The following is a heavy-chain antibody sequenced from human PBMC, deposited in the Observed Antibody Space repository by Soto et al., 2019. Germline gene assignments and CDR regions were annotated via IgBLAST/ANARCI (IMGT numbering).Heavy chain of an antibody. Sequence: PGGSLRLSSAASGFTFSDYYMSWIRQAPGKGLEWVSYISSSSSYTNYADSVKGRFTISRDNAKNSLYLQMNSLRAEDTAVYYCARVLAVAGTVWFDPWGQGTLVTVSS. V-gene: IGHV3-11*05. J-gene: IGHJ5*02. CDR3: ARVLAVAGTVWFDP. CDR2: ISSSSSYT. CDR1: GFTFSDYY. D-gene: IGHD6-19*01.